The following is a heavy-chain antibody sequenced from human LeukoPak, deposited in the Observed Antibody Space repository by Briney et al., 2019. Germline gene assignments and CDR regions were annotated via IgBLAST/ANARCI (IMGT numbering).Heavy chain of an antibody. CDR2: IHYSGST. CDR3: ARGDYHSDR. J-gene: IGHJ5*02. Sequence: SETLSLTCTVSGGSISSGSYYWSWIRQPAGKGLEWIGYIHYSGSTNSNPSLKSRVTMSIDTSKNQFSLKVNSVTAADTAVYYCARGDYHSDRWGQGTLVTVSS. CDR1: GGSISSGSYY. V-gene: IGHV4-61*10. D-gene: IGHD4/OR15-4a*01.